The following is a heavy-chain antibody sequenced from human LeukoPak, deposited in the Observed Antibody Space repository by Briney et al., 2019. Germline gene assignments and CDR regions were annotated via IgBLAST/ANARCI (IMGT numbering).Heavy chain of an antibody. D-gene: IGHD4-17*01. V-gene: IGHV3-74*01. CDR2: INSDGSST. Sequence: HTGGSLRLSCAASGFTFSSYWMHWVRQAPGKGLVWVSRINSDGSSTSYADSVKGRFTISRDNAKNTKYLQMNSLRAEDTAVYYCSREDYGDYVLDYWGQGTLVSVSS. CDR1: GFTFSSYW. J-gene: IGHJ4*02. CDR3: SREDYGDYVLDY.